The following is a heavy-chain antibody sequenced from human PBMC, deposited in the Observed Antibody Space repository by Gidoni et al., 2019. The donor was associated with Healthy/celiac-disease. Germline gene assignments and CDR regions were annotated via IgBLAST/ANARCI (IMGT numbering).Heavy chain of an antibody. CDR2: ISGSGGST. D-gene: IGHD3-22*01. CDR3: AKDPYYDSSGYPYYYFDY. J-gene: IGHJ4*02. CDR1: GFTFSSYA. V-gene: IGHV3-23*01. Sequence: EVQLLESGGGLVQPGGSLRLSCAASGFTFSSYAMSWVRQAPGKGLEWVSAISGSGGSTYYADSVKGRFTISRDNSKNTLYLQMNSLRAEDTAVYYCAKDPYYDSSGYPYYYFDYWDQGTLVTVSS.